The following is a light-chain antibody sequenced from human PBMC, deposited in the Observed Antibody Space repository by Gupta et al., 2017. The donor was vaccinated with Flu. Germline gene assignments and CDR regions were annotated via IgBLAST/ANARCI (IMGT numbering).Light chain of an antibody. CDR2: DDG. CDR1: ISDIEGYNV. CDR3: ASYKGSSTI. Sequence: TISDIEGYNVVSWYQQHPGKAPYLIILDDGLRHSGVSARFSGSKSGNTASLTISGLQGEDEADYYCASYKGSSTIIGERTTLTVL. J-gene: IGLJ2*01. V-gene: IGLV2-14*03.